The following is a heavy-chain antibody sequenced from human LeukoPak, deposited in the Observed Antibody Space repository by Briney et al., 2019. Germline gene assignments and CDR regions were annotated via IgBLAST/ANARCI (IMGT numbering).Heavy chain of an antibody. Sequence: GGSLRLSCAASGFTFSSYWMHWVRQAPGKGLEWVAVISYDGSNKYYADSVKGRFTISRDNSKNTLYLQMNSLRAEDTAVYYCARTYSSSWYLFDYWGQGTLVTVSS. D-gene: IGHD6-13*01. CDR2: ISYDGSNK. J-gene: IGHJ4*02. CDR3: ARTYSSSWYLFDY. CDR1: GFTFSSYW. V-gene: IGHV3-30-3*01.